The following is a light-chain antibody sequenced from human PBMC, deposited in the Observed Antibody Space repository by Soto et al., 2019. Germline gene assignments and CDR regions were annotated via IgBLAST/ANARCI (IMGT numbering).Light chain of an antibody. CDR3: SSYTSSNTLEV. Sequence: QSALNQPASVSGSPGQSISISCAGTSSDVGGSNYVSWYQQHPHRAPKLLIYEVSHRPSGVSNRFSGSKSSHTASLTISGLQAEDEADYYCSSYTSSNTLEVFGIGTKVTV. CDR2: EVS. CDR1: SSDVGGSNY. V-gene: IGLV2-14*01. J-gene: IGLJ1*01.